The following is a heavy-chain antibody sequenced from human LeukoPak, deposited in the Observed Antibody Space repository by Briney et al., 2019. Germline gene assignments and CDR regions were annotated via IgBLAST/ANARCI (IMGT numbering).Heavy chain of an antibody. D-gene: IGHD6-13*01. CDR1: GFTFSSYA. CDR3: ARDVSRYSSSWYNYYYYGMDV. Sequence: GGSLRLSCAASGFTFSSYAMHWVRQAPGKGLEWVAVISYDGSNKYYADSVKGRFTISRDNSKNTLYLQMNSLRAEDTAVYYCARDVSRYSSSWYNYYYYGMDVWGQGTTVTVSS. J-gene: IGHJ6*02. V-gene: IGHV3-30*04. CDR2: ISYDGSNK.